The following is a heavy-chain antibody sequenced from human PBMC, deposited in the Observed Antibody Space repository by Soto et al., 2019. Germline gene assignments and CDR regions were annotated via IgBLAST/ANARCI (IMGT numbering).Heavy chain of an antibody. CDR3: ARGRRVRADTIFGVVIVLDI. Sequence: QVQLLQSGAEVKKSGASVKVSCKASGYTFNNYDIHWVRQATGRGLEWGGWMSPNSGNTELAQKFQGRGSMSRNTYISTAYMELSSLGSEETAMYYCARGRRVRADTIFGVVIVLDIWGKGPTVTFSS. D-gene: IGHD3-3*01. V-gene: IGHV1-8*01. J-gene: IGHJ6*04. CDR1: GYTFNNYD. CDR2: MSPNSGNT.